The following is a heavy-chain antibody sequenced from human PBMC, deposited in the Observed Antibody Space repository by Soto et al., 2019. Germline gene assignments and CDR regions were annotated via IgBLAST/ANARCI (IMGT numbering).Heavy chain of an antibody. CDR1: GFNFSASG. CDR2: IRNQAKNYAT. V-gene: IGHV3-73*02. J-gene: IGHJ4*02. Sequence: DVHLVESGGGLVQPGGSLQLSCAGSGFNFSASGIHWVRQTPGKGLEWLARIRNQAKNYATAYGVSAEGRFSFSRDDSKNEAYLQMSGLKPEDTAVYYCTRPNTVDDYWGQGTLVTVSS. CDR3: TRPNTVDDY. D-gene: IGHD6-19*01.